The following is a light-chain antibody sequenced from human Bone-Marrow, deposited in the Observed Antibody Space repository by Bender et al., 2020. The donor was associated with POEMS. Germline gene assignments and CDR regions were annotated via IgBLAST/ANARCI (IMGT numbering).Light chain of an antibody. CDR1: SSNIGAHA. V-gene: IGLV1-44*01. Sequence: QSVLTQPPSASGTPGQRVTISCSGGSSNIGAHAMNWYQHLPGTAPKLLIYASHRRPSGVPDRFSGSRSGTSASLAISGLQSEDEAEDYCAVWDDSLNGWVVGGGTKLTVL. CDR2: ASH. CDR3: AVWDDSLNGWV. J-gene: IGLJ3*02.